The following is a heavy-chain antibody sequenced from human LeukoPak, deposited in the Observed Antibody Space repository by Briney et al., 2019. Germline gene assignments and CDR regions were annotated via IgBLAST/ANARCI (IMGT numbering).Heavy chain of an antibody. CDR1: GYTFTGYY. CDR2: INPNSGGT. J-gene: IGHJ4*02. V-gene: IGHV1-2*02. D-gene: IGHD3-10*01. CDR3: ARPRYGSGSYYINYFDY. Sequence: GASVKVSCKASGYTFTGYYMHWVRQAPGQGLEWMGWINPNSGGTNYAQKFRGRVTMTRDTSISTAYMELSRLRSDDTAVYYCARPRYGSGSYYINYFDYWGQGTLVTVSS.